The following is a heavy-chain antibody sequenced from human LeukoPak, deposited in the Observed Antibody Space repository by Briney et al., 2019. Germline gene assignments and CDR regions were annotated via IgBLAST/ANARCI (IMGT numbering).Heavy chain of an antibody. V-gene: IGHV4-34*01. CDR2: INHSGST. D-gene: IGHD5-18*01. CDR1: GGSFSGYY. CDR3: ARASGYSYGLLDY. J-gene: IGHJ4*02. Sequence: SETLSLTCAVYGGSFSGYYWSWIRQPPGKGLEWIGEINHSGSTNYNPSLKSRVTISVDTSKNQFSLKLSSVTAADTAVYYCARASGYSYGLLDYWGQGTLVTVSS.